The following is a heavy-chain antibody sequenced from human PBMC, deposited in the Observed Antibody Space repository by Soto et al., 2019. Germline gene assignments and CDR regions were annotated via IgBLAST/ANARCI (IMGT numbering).Heavy chain of an antibody. Sequence: QVQLVQSGAEVKKPGASVTVSCKASGYTFTSYGTSWEGQAPGQGLEWMGWINPYNGNTNYAQKLQGRVTMTTETSTNTAYMELRSLRSDDTAVYYCARDWFGIDYWGQGTLVTVSS. CDR1: GYTFTSYG. J-gene: IGHJ4*02. V-gene: IGHV1-18*01. D-gene: IGHD3-16*01. CDR3: ARDWFGIDY. CDR2: INPYNGNT.